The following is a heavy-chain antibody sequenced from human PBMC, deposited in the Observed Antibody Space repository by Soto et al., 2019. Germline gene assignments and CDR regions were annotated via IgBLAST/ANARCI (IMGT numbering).Heavy chain of an antibody. CDR2: INHSGST. J-gene: IGHJ4*02. Sequence: PPAIVTLTPADYGGAFSCYYSTWLRQPPGTGLEWIGEINHSGSTNYNPSLKSRVTISVDTSKNQFCLKVSSVTAADTGMYYCARKGGSTWYYFDSWGQGTVVTSPQ. CDR3: ARKGGSTWYYFDS. V-gene: IGHV4-34*01. CDR1: GGAFSCYY. D-gene: IGHD6-13*01.